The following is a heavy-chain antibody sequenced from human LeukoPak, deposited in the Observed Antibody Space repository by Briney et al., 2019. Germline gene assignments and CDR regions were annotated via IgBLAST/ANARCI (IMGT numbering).Heavy chain of an antibody. CDR2: INPTGGNT. D-gene: IGHD6-19*01. Sequence: ASVKVSCTASGYIFTTYHVHWVRQTPGQGLEWMGIINPTGGNTTYAHNFQDRVTMTRDTSTSTVYMELSSLRSEDTAVYYCASPLPGYSSGWYEFDYWGQGTLVTASS. V-gene: IGHV1-46*01. CDR1: GYIFTTYH. CDR3: ASPLPGYSSGWYEFDY. J-gene: IGHJ4*02.